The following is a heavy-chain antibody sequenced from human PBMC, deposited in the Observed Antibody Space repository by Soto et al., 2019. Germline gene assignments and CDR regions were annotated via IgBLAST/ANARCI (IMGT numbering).Heavy chain of an antibody. V-gene: IGHV3-9*01. CDR1: GFTFESYA. J-gene: IGHJ4*02. Sequence: EVQLVESGGGSVQPGRSLRLSCVASGFTFESYAMHWVRQVPGKGLEWVSGISWNSGSIGYEDSVKGRFTISRDDGQKSLYLEMNSLIVEDTAFYYCVKDIHEQWLVSLFEYWGQGALVTVSS. CDR3: VKDIHEQWLVSLFEY. CDR2: ISWNSGSI. D-gene: IGHD6-19*01.